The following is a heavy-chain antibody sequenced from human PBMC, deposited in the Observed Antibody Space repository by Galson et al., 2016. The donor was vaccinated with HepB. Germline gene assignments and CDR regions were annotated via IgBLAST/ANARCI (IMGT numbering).Heavy chain of an antibody. V-gene: IGHV3-23*01. J-gene: IGHJ6*01. CDR1: GFTFSTYA. Sequence: SLRLSCAASGFTFSTYAMSWVRQAPGKGLEWVSLISGGNTYYADSVRGRFTISRDNSKNTLYLQMNSLRAEDTAVYYCGKVLPYSAGHGMDVRGQGTTVTVSS. CDR3: GKVLPYSAGHGMDV. CDR2: ISGGNT. D-gene: IGHD6-13*01.